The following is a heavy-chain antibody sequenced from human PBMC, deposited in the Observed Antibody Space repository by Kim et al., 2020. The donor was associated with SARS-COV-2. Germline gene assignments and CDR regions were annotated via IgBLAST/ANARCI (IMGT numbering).Heavy chain of an antibody. CDR2: IYWSENT. J-gene: IGHJ5*01. CDR3: VRLRAYSSGYSDS. Sequence: SETLSLTCSVSYVSIRSSSDYWGWIRQPPGKGLEWIGSIYWSENTHYNSSLRSRVTISVDTSKNQFSLSLRSVTAADTAVYYCVRLRAYSSGYSDSWG. CDR1: YVSIRSSSDY. D-gene: IGHD5-18*01. V-gene: IGHV4-39*07.